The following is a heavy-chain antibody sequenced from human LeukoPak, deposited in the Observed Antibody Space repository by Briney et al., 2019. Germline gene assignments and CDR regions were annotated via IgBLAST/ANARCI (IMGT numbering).Heavy chain of an antibody. D-gene: IGHD3-22*01. V-gene: IGHV4-59*01. J-gene: IGHJ4*02. Sequence: PSETLSLTCSVPGGSMSSYYWTWIRPPPGTGLEWLAYIYYSGDTNYNPSLNSRVTISLDSSKSQFSLQLSSVTAADTAVYYCARSPTYYYDGNGYPRGFDYWGQGTLVTVSS. CDR1: GGSMSSYY. CDR2: IYYSGDT. CDR3: ARSPTYYYDGNGYPRGFDY.